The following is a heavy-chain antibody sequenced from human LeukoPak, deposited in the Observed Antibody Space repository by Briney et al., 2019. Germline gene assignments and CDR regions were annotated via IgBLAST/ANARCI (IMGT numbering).Heavy chain of an antibody. D-gene: IGHD3-3*01. Sequence: PSETLSLTCTVSGGSISSYYWSWIRQPPGKGLEWIGYIYYSGSTNYNPSLKSRVTISVDTSKNQFPLKLSSVTAADTAVYYCAFWSGYYEYFDYWGQGTLVTVSS. CDR2: IYYSGST. CDR3: AFWSGYYEYFDY. J-gene: IGHJ4*02. V-gene: IGHV4-59*01. CDR1: GGSISSYY.